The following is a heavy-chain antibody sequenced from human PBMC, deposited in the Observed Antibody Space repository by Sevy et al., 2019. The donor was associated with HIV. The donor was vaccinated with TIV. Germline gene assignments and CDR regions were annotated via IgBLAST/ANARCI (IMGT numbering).Heavy chain of an antibody. Sequence: QSQTLSLTCAISGDSVSSNSAAWNWIRQSPSRGLEWLGRTYYRTKWNNDYAVSVHSRIVINPDTSQNNFSLQLKYVTPEDTAVYYCERDRVHRTGIRTFYSYGMDVWGQGTTVTVSS. CDR2: TYYRTKWNN. D-gene: IGHD1-1*01. CDR1: GDSVSSNSAA. V-gene: IGHV6-1*01. CDR3: ERDRVHRTGIRTFYSYGMDV. J-gene: IGHJ6*02.